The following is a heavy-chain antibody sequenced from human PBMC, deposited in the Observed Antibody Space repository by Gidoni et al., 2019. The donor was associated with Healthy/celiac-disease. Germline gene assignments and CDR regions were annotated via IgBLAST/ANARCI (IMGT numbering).Heavy chain of an antibody. CDR2: IYHSGST. J-gene: IGHJ5*02. D-gene: IGHD2-15*01. CDR1: GYSISSGYY. Sequence: QVQLQESGPGLVKPSETLSLNCAVSGYSISSGYYWGWIRQPPGKGLEWIGSIYHSGSTYYNPSLKSRVTISVDTSKNQFSLKLSSVTAADTAVYYCARDGSVSWFDPWGQGTLVTVSS. V-gene: IGHV4-38-2*02. CDR3: ARDGSVSWFDP.